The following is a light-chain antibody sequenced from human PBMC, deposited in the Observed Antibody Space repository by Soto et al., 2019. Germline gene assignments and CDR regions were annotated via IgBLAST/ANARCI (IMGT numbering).Light chain of an antibody. J-gene: IGKJ5*01. Sequence: DIQMTQSPSSLFASVGERVTIPCQAIQDITNYLNGYQQKPGKAPRLLLYEAPSLETGVPSSFSGSGSGTDFTFTISSLQPEDIATYYCQHYDHLPITFGQGTRWIL. CDR3: QHYDHLPIT. CDR1: QDITNY. CDR2: EAP. V-gene: IGKV1-33*01.